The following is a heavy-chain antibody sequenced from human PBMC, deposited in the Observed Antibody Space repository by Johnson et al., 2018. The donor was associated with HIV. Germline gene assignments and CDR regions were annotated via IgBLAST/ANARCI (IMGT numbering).Heavy chain of an antibody. J-gene: IGHJ3*01. CDR1: GITFSDYQ. Sequence: VQLVESGGGLVKPGGSLRLSCAASGITFSDYQMSWIRQAPGKGLEWVSCISGSGDTKSYSDSVKGRFTISRDNGKHSLHLQLNSLRADDTAVYYCARDPLFGVVLGGAMLQISTFDLWGQVTMVTVSS. V-gene: IGHV3-11*04. D-gene: IGHD3-3*01. CDR2: ISGSGDTK. CDR3: ARDPLFGVVLGGAMLQISTFDL.